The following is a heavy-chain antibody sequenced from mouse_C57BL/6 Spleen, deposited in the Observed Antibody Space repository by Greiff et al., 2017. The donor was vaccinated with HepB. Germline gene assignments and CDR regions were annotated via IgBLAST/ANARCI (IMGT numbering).Heavy chain of an antibody. CDR2: IDPSDSYT. J-gene: IGHJ4*01. V-gene: IGHV1-50*01. CDR3: ARKGGRDYAMDY. CDR1: GYTFTSYW. Sequence: VQLQQPGAELVKPGASVKLSCKASGYTFTSYWMQWVKQRPGQGLEWIGEIDPSDSYTNYNQKFKGKATLTVDTSSSTAYMQLSSLTSEDSAVYYCARKGGRDYAMDYWGQGTSVTVSS.